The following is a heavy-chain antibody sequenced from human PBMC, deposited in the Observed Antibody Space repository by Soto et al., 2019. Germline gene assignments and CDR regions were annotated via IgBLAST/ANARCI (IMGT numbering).Heavy chain of an antibody. CDR3: ARRDNIWFGELLAHGMDV. V-gene: IGHV1-69*01. J-gene: IGHJ6*02. CDR2: IIHIFGTA. CDR1: GGTFSSYA. D-gene: IGHD3-10*01. Sequence: QVQLVQSGAEVKKPGYSVKVSCKASGGTFSSYAISWVRQAPGQGLEWMGGIIHIFGTANYAQKFQGRVTITADESPSTAYMELSRLRAEDTAVYYWARRDNIWFGELLAHGMDVWGQGTTVPVSS.